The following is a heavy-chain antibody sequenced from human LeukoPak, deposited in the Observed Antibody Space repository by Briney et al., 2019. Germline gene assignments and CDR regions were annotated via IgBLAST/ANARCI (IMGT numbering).Heavy chain of an antibody. J-gene: IGHJ4*02. CDR1: GYTITSYD. V-gene: IGHV1-8*01. Sequence: ASVKVSCKASGYTITSYDINWVRQATGQGLEWMGWMNPNSGNTGYAQKFQGRVTMTRNTSISTAYMELSSLRSEDTAVYYCARGLFRGVRGVHPYPGYWGQGTLVTVPS. D-gene: IGHD3-10*01. CDR2: MNPNSGNT. CDR3: ARGLFRGVRGVHPYPGY.